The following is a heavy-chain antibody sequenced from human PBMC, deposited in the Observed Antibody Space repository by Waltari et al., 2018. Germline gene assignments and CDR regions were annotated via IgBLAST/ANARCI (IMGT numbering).Heavy chain of an antibody. Sequence: EVQLVESGGGLVQLGGSLRLSCAASGFTFSSYWMSWVRQAPGKGLEWVANIKQDGSEKSFVDSVKGRFTISRDNAKNSLYLQMNSLRAEDTAVYYCARGHSGSYQYYFDYWGQGTLVTVSS. CDR2: IKQDGSEK. CDR1: GFTFSSYW. D-gene: IGHD1-26*01. J-gene: IGHJ4*02. CDR3: ARGHSGSYQYYFDY. V-gene: IGHV3-7*01.